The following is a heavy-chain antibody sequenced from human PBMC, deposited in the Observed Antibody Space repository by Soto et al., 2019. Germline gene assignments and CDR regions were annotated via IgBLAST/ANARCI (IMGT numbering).Heavy chain of an antibody. J-gene: IGHJ4*02. D-gene: IGHD6-6*01. Sequence: EVQLLESGGGLVQPGESLRLSCAASGITFSSYAMSWVRQAPGKGLEWVSVISGSDDSTYYADSVKGRFTISRDNSKNTLYLQMNSLRAEDTAVDYCAKRSSSSTFDYWGQGTLVTVSS. CDR2: ISGSDDST. CDR1: GITFSSYA. CDR3: AKRSSSSTFDY. V-gene: IGHV3-23*01.